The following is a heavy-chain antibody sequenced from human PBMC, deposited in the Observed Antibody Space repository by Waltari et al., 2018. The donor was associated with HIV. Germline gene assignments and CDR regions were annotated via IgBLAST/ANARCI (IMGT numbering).Heavy chain of an antibody. J-gene: IGHJ3*01. Sequence: QVQLVQSGAEVKKPESSVKVSCKASGGTFGSYTITWVRQAPGQGPEWMGGIIPMFGTATYAQKFQGRVTMTADKSTNTVYLELSTLRFDDTALYYCARGGCSGGTCYSKSFELWGQGTMVTVSS. D-gene: IGHD2-21*01. V-gene: IGHV1-69*06. CDR1: GGTFGSYT. CDR2: IIPMFGTA. CDR3: ARGGCSGGTCYSKSFEL.